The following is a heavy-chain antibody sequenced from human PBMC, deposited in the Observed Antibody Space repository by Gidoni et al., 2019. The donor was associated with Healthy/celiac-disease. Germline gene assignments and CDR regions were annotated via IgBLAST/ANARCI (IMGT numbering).Heavy chain of an antibody. D-gene: IGHD3-10*01. CDR3: ARDRWFGDQRDFDY. CDR1: GGSIRSGGYY. CDR2: IYYSGST. J-gene: IGHJ4*02. Sequence: QVQLQESGPGLVKPSQTLSLTCTVSGGSIRSGGYYWSWIRQHPGKGLEWIGYIYYSGSTYYNPSLTSRVTISVDTSKNQCSLKLSSVTAADTAVYYCARDRWFGDQRDFDYWGQGTRVTVAS. V-gene: IGHV4-31*03.